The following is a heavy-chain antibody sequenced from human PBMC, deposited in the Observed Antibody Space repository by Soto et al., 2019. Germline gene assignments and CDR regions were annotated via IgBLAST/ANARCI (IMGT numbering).Heavy chain of an antibody. CDR1: GFTFISYA. Sequence: GVSLRLSCAASGFTFISYAMSWGRQAPGKGLEWVSAISGSGGSTYYADSVKGRFTISRDNSKNTLYLQMNSLRAEDTAVYYCAKVSRYFDWLLPLDYWGQGTLVTVSS. J-gene: IGHJ4*02. D-gene: IGHD3-9*01. CDR3: AKVSRYFDWLLPLDY. CDR2: ISGSGGST. V-gene: IGHV3-23*01.